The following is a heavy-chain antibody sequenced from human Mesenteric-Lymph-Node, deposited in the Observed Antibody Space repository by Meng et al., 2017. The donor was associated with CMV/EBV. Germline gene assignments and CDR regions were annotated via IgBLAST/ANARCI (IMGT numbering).Heavy chain of an antibody. CDR1: YTFTSYG. J-gene: IGHJ4*02. D-gene: IGHD3-3*01. CDR2: ISAYNGST. CDR3: AREQDYDFWSGHRYFDY. V-gene: IGHV1-18*01. Sequence: YTFTSYGISWVRQAPGQGLEWMGWISAYNGSTNYAQKLQGRVTMTTDTSTSTAYMELRSLRSDDTAVYYCAREQDYDFWSGHRYFDYWGQGTLVTVSS.